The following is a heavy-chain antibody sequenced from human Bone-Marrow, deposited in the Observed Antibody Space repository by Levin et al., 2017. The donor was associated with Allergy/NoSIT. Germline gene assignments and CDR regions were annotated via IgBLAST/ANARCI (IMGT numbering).Heavy chain of an antibody. CDR3: AKATGWHGYDWFDP. V-gene: IGHV3-30*18. D-gene: IGHD6-19*01. CDR1: GFPFNSYG. Sequence: LSLTCAASGFPFNSYGMHWVRQAPGKGLEWVAVISYHGRNKYYADSVKGRFTISRDNSKNMVYLQMNSLRAEDTAVYYCAKATGWHGYDWFDPWGQGTLVTVSS. J-gene: IGHJ5*02. CDR2: ISYHGRNK.